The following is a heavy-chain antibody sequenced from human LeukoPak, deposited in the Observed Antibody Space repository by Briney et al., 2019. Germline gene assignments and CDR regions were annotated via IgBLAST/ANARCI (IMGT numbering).Heavy chain of an antibody. CDR2: INHSGST. CDR1: GGSFSGYY. V-gene: IGHV4-34*01. D-gene: IGHD1-14*01. CDR3: ARSGMTLLDY. Sequence: SETLSLTCAVYGGSFSGYYWGWIRQPPGKGLEWIGEINHSGSTNYNPSLKSRVTISVDTSKNQFSLKLSSVTAADTAVYYCARSGMTLLDYWGQGTLVTVSS. J-gene: IGHJ4*02.